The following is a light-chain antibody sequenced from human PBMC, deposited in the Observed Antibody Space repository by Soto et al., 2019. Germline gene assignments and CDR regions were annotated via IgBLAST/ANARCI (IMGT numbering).Light chain of an antibody. CDR3: QQSYSSPTT. CDR2: GAS. V-gene: IGKV1-39*01. Sequence: DIQLTQFPSFLSASVGDRVTITCRASQSIGKHLNWYQQKPGKAPKFLIYGASTLQSGVPSRFTGSGSGTDFTLTVNSLQPEDFATYYCQQSYSSPTTFGQGTRL. CDR1: QSIGKH. J-gene: IGKJ5*01.